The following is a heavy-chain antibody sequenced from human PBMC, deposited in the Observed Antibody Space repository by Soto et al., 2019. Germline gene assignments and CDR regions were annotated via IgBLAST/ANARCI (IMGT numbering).Heavy chain of an antibody. CDR1: GFTFSSYA. CDR2: ISGSGGST. D-gene: IGHD3-22*01. CDR3: AKGGYYYDSSGSIFDY. Sequence: EVQLLESGGGLVQPGGSLRLSCAASGFTFSSYAMSWVRQAPGKGLEWVSAISGSGGSTYYADSVKGRFTISRDNSKNTLYLQMNSLRAEDTAVYYCAKGGYYYDSSGSIFDYWDQGTLVTVSS. J-gene: IGHJ4*02. V-gene: IGHV3-23*01.